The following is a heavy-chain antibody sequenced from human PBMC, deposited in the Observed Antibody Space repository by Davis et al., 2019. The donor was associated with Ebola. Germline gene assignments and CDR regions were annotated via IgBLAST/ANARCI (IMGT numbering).Heavy chain of an antibody. CDR1: GYSFTSYW. CDR3: ARRSGRDSFRRLDY. Sequence: KVSCKGSGYSFTSYWIGWVRQMPGKGLEWMGSIYPGDSETRYSPSLQGHVTISADKSISTAYMQWSGLKASDTAIYYCARRSGRDSFRRLDYWGQGTLVTVSS. V-gene: IGHV5-51*01. CDR2: IYPGDSET. J-gene: IGHJ4*02. D-gene: IGHD3-10*01.